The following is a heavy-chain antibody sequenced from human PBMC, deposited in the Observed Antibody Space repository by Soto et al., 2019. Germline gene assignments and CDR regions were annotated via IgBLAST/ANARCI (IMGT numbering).Heavy chain of an antibody. CDR2: INPSGGST. Sequence: ASLKVSCKASGYTFTIYYMHWVRQAPGQGPEWMGIINPSGGSTSYAQKFQGRVTMTRDTSTSTVYMELSSLRSEDTAVYYCARDTVYDFWSGPSSYGMDVWGQGTTVTVSS. D-gene: IGHD3-3*01. J-gene: IGHJ6*02. CDR3: ARDTVYDFWSGPSSYGMDV. V-gene: IGHV1-46*01. CDR1: GYTFTIYY.